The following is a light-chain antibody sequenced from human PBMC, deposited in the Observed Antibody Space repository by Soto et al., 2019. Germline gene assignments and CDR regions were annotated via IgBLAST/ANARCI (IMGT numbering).Light chain of an antibody. CDR1: SSDVGGYNY. J-gene: IGLJ1*01. CDR3: SSYAGSDNAV. CDR2: EVT. Sequence: QSALTQPPSASGSPGQSVTISCTGTSSDVGGYNYVSWYQQHPGKAPKLIIYEVTKRPSGVPDRFSGSKSGNTASLTVSGLQAEDEADSYCSSYAGSDNAVFGTGTKLTVL. V-gene: IGLV2-8*01.